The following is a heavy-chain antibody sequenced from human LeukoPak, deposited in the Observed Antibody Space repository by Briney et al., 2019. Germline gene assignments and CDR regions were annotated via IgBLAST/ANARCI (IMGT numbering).Heavy chain of an antibody. CDR2: IYYSGST. Sequence: PSETLSLTCTVSGGSISSSSYYWGWIRQPPGKGLEWIGSIYYSGSTNYNPSLKSRVTISVDTSKNQFSLRLSSVTAADTAVYYCARDGSKGSGINPRDYYYMDVWGKGTTVTISS. CDR3: ARDGSKGSGINPRDYYYMDV. CDR1: GGSISSSSYY. V-gene: IGHV4-39*07. J-gene: IGHJ6*03. D-gene: IGHD3-10*01.